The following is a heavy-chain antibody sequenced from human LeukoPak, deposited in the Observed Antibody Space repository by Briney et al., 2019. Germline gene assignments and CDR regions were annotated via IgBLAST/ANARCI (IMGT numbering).Heavy chain of an antibody. J-gene: IGHJ6*03. CDR2: LLYDGNTK. D-gene: IGHD1-14*01. V-gene: IGHV3-33*01. CDR1: GFSLSNYG. CDR3: ARDHRPEIQYYYMDV. Sequence: GGSLRLSCAAPGFSLSNYGMHWVRQAPGKGLEWVAALLYDGNTKHYADSVKGRFTISRDISKNTFYLQMNSLTAEDTAVYYCARDHRPEIQYYYMDVWGKGTTVAVSS.